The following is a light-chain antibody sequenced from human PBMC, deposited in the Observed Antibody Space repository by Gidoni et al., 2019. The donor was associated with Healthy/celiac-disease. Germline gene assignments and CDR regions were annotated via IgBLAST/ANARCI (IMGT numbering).Light chain of an antibody. V-gene: IGKV1-39*01. Sequence: DIQMTQSPSSLSASVGDRVTITCRASQSISSYLHWYQQKPGKAPKLLIYAASSLQSGVPSRCSGSGSGTDFTLTISSLQPEDFATYYCQQSYSTPYTFXQXTKLEIK. CDR1: QSISSY. J-gene: IGKJ2*01. CDR2: AAS. CDR3: QQSYSTPYT.